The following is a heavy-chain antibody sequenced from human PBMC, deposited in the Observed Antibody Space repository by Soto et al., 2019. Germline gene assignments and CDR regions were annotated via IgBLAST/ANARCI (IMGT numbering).Heavy chain of an antibody. Sequence: GGSLRLSCAASGFSFSDSAMHWVRQASGKGLEWVGRIRSKFNSYAAEYAESMRGRITISRDDSKNTAYLQMNSLKTEDTAVYYCSRFSATKSWFHDYWGKGTLVPVSS. CDR1: GFSFSDSA. CDR3: SRFSATKSWFHDY. D-gene: IGHD6-13*01. J-gene: IGHJ4*02. V-gene: IGHV3-73*01. CDR2: IRSKFNSYAA.